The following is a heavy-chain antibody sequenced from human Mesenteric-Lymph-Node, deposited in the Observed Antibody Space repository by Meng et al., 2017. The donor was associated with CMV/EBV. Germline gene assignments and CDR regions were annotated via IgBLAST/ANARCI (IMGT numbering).Heavy chain of an antibody. CDR3: ARMGYCSSTSCSDIPEYFQH. Sequence: ASVKVYCKASGYTFSGYYMHWVRQAPGEGLEWMGWINPNSGGTNYAQKFQGRVTMTRDTSISTAYMELSRLRSDDTAVYYCARMGYCSSTSCSDIPEYFQHWGQGTQVTVSS. CDR2: INPNSGGT. D-gene: IGHD2-2*01. V-gene: IGHV1-2*02. J-gene: IGHJ1*01. CDR1: GYTFSGYY.